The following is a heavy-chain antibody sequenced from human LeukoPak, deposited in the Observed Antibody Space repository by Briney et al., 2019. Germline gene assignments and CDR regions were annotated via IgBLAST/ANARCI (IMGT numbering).Heavy chain of an antibody. CDR1: GFAFSSYA. CDR3: ARSANPGVHDLDP. V-gene: IGHV3-48*02. J-gene: IGHJ5*02. Sequence: PGGSLRLSCTAPGFAFSSYAMAWVRQAPGKGLEWLSYISSSSKINYADSVKGRFTISRDNAKNSLYLQMISLRDEDTAVYYCARSANPGVHDLDPWGQGTLVTVSS. CDR2: ISSSSKI. D-gene: IGHD6-6*01.